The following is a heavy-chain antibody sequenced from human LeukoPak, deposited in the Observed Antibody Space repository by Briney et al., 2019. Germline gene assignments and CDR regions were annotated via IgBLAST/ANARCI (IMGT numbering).Heavy chain of an antibody. Sequence: GGSLRLSCAASGFTFSNYWIHWVRQAPGKGLVWVSRINSDGSSTSYADSVKGRFTISRDNSKNTLYLQMNSLRAEDTAVYYCARDGYCSSTSCYYFDYWGQGTLVSVFS. V-gene: IGHV3-74*01. J-gene: IGHJ4*02. CDR2: INSDGSST. D-gene: IGHD2-2*01. CDR3: ARDGYCSSTSCYYFDY. CDR1: GFTFSNYW.